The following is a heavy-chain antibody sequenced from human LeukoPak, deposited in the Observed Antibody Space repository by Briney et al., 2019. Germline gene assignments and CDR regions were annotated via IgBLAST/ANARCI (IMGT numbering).Heavy chain of an antibody. Sequence: SQTLSLTCAISGDSVSSNSAAWNWIRQSPSRGLEWLGRTYYRSKWYNNYAVSVESRIIINPDTSKNQFSLKLISVTAADTAVYYCAGPWGGAFDIWGQGTMVTVSS. CDR2: TYYRSKWYN. V-gene: IGHV6-1*01. CDR3: AGPWGGAFDI. CDR1: GDSVSSNSAA. D-gene: IGHD3-16*01. J-gene: IGHJ3*02.